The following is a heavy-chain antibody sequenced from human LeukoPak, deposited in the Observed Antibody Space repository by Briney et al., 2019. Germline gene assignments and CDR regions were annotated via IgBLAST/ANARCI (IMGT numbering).Heavy chain of an antibody. D-gene: IGHD3-22*01. V-gene: IGHV3-33*08. CDR2: IWYDGSNK. CDR3: ARDRPHPYYYDSSGYLDY. Sequence: PGGSLRLSCAASGFTFSSYWMSWVRQAPGKGLEWVAVIWYDGSNKYYADSVKGRFTISRDNSKNTLYLQMNSLRAEDTAVYYCARDRPHPYYYDSSGYLDYWGQGTLVTVSS. J-gene: IGHJ4*02. CDR1: GFTFSSYW.